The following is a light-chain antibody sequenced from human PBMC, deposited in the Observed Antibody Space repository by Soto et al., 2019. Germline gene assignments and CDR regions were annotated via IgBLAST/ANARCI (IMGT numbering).Light chain of an antibody. CDR1: QSVSSS. CDR3: QQRINWPPIT. J-gene: IGKJ5*01. Sequence: TVLTQSPVTLSLSPGERANLPCRASQSVSSSLAWYQQKPGQAPRLLSYDASNRATGIPARFSGSGSGTDFTLTISSLEPEDFADYYCQQRINWPPITIAQGTRLEI. CDR2: DAS. V-gene: IGKV3-11*01.